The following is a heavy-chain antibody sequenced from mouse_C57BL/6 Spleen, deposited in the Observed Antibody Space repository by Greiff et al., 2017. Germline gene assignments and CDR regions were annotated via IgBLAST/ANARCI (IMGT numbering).Heavy chain of an antibody. J-gene: IGHJ4*01. CDR2: INPNNGGT. CDR1: GYTFTDYN. V-gene: IGHV1-18*01. D-gene: IGHD2-4*01. Sequence: VQLQQSGPELVKPGASVQIPCKASGYTFTDYNMDWVKQSHGKSLEWIGDINPNNGGTIYNQKFKGKATLTVDNSSSTAYMELRSLTSEDTAVYYCAREGWDYGIYYAMDYWGQGTSVTVSS. CDR3: AREGWDYGIYYAMDY.